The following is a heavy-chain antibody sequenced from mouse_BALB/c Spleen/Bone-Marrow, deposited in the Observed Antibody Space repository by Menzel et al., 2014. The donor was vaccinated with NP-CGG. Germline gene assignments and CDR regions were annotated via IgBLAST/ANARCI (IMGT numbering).Heavy chain of an antibody. J-gene: IGHJ3*01. V-gene: IGHV1-61*01. Sequence: VQLQQSGAELVRPGASVKLSCKASGYSFTSYWMNWVKQRPGHGLEWIGMIHPSDTETRLNQRFMDKATLTVDKSSSTAYMQLNSPTSEDSAVYYCARLEGNYGSTFAYWGQGTLVTVSA. CDR2: IHPSDTET. CDR3: ARLEGNYGSTFAY. CDR1: GYSFTSYW. D-gene: IGHD1-1*01.